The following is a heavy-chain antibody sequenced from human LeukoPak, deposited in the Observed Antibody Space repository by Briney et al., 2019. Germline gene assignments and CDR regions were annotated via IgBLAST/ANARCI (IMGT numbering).Heavy chain of an antibody. CDR2: INHSGST. Sequence: SETLSLTCAVYGGSFSGYYWSWIRQPPGKGLEWIGEINHSGSTYYNPSLKSRVTISVDRSKNQFSLKLSSVTAADTAVYYCARDRVVPAAMPFYYYYYGMDVWGQGTTVTVSS. J-gene: IGHJ6*02. V-gene: IGHV4-34*01. CDR3: ARDRVVPAAMPFYYYYYGMDV. D-gene: IGHD2-2*01. CDR1: GGSFSGYY.